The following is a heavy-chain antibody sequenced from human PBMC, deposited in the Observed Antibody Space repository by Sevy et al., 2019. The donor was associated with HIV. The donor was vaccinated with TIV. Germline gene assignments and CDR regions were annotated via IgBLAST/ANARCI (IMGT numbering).Heavy chain of an antibody. Sequence: GGSLRLSCVASGFTXXXYWMSWVRQAPGKGLEWVAHIKVDXSEIYYVDSVKGRFTISRDNAKNSLYLQMNSLRVEDTGVYYCARDCNXRTXXXXXXXWGQXTTVTVSS. CDR3: ARDCNXRTXXXXXXX. V-gene: IGHV3-7*03. CDR1: GFTXXXYW. CDR2: IKVDXSEI. J-gene: IGHJ6*02.